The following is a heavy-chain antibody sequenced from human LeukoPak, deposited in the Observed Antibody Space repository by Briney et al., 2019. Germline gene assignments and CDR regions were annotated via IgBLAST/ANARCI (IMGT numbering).Heavy chain of an antibody. D-gene: IGHD3-10*01. CDR1: SGSISSGDYY. CDR2: INYSGTT. V-gene: IGHV4-39*01. CDR3: ARRRSGKNWFDP. Sequence: PSETLSLTCTVSSGSISSGDYYWGWVRQPPGEGLEWIASINYSGTTFYNPSLKSRVTLSVDTSENQFSLKLSSVTAADTALYYCARRRSGKNWFDPWGQGTLVTVSS. J-gene: IGHJ5*02.